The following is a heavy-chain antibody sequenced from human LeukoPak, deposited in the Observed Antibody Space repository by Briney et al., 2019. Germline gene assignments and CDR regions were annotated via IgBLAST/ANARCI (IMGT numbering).Heavy chain of an antibody. Sequence: SQTLSLTCAISGGSVSSNSAAWNWIRQSPSRGLEWLGRTYYRSKWYNDYAVSVKSRITINPDTSKSQFSLQLNSVTPEDTAVYYCARERFSGSYAGPYYYYGMDVWGQGTTVTVSS. CDR1: GGSVSSNSAA. D-gene: IGHD1-26*01. J-gene: IGHJ6*02. V-gene: IGHV6-1*01. CDR2: TYYRSKWYN. CDR3: ARERFSGSYAGPYYYYGMDV.